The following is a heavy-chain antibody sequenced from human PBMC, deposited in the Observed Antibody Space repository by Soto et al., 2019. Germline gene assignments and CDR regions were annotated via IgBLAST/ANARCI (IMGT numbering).Heavy chain of an antibody. D-gene: IGHD6-13*01. J-gene: IGHJ4*02. CDR3: TRAAMGGSSWPFDY. CDR2: IYHSGST. Sequence: QVQLQESGPGLVKPSGTLSLTCAVTGGSICSSNWWRWVRQPPGEGLEWVGDIYHSGSTKYNPSLKSRVPISVDKSKTQFSLKLSSVPAADTAVYYWTRAAMGGSSWPFDYWGQGTLVTVSS. V-gene: IGHV4-4*02. CDR1: GGSICSSNW.